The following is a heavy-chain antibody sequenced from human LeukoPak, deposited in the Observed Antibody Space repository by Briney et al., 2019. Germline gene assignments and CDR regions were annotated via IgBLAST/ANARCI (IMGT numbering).Heavy chain of an antibody. Sequence: SETLSLTCAVYGGSFSGYYWSWIRQPPGKWREWSGEINHSGSTNYNPSLTSRVTISVDTSKNQFSLKLNSVTAADTAVYFCGRLDDYDYSAWWGQGILVTVSS. V-gene: IGHV4-34*01. CDR2: INHSGST. CDR3: GRLDDYDYSAW. J-gene: IGHJ4*02. D-gene: IGHD3-22*01. CDR1: GGSFSGYY.